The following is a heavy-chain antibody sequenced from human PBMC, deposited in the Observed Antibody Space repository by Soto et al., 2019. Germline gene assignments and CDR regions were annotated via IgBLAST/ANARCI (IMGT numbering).Heavy chain of an antibody. V-gene: IGHV1-2*04. J-gene: IGHJ6*02. D-gene: IGHD2-8*01. CDR3: ARGDSTDCSNGVCSLFYNSDMDV. Sequence: GASVKVSCKASGYSFTDYHIHWVRQAPGQGLEWLGRINPKSGGTSTAQKFQGWVTMTTDTSISTASMELTRLTSDDTAIYYCARGDSTDCSNGVCSLFYNSDMDVWGRVTPGTV. CDR1: GYSFTDYH. CDR2: INPKSGGT.